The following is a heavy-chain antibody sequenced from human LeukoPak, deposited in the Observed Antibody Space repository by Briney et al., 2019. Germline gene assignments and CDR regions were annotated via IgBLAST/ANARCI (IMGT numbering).Heavy chain of an antibody. CDR1: GFTFSNYW. CDR3: TPVMVEDRGF. Sequence: GGSLRLSCAASGFTFSNYWMNWVRQAPGKGPEWVGRIKSNNDGGTTDYASPVEGRFIISRDDSKNTIYLQMNRLIIDDTAIYYCTPVMVEDRGFWGQGTLVTVSS. J-gene: IGHJ4*02. D-gene: IGHD2-21*01. CDR2: IKSNNDGGTT. V-gene: IGHV3-15*01.